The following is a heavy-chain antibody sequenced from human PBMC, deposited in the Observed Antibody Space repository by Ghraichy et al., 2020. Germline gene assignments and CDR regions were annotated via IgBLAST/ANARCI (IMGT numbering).Heavy chain of an antibody. Sequence: GGSLRLSCAASGFTFDSYAMHWVRQAPGKGLEWVSFINRNGGTIYYADSVKGRFTISRDNTKNSLYLQMSSLRSEDTALYYCAKAGSTVTTVSDFDFWGQGTLVNVSS. CDR3: AKAGSTVTTVSDFDF. CDR1: GFTFDSYA. V-gene: IGHV3-43*01. J-gene: IGHJ4*02. D-gene: IGHD4-11*01. CDR2: INRNGGTI.